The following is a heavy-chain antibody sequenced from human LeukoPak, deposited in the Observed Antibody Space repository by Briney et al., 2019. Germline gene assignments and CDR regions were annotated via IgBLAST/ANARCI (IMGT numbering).Heavy chain of an antibody. CDR3: ARGGGGLGV. J-gene: IGHJ6*02. V-gene: IGHV3-74*01. CDR2: ISGDGSST. D-gene: IGHD3-16*01. CDR1: GFSFSSYK. Sequence: GGSLRLSCAASGFSFSSYKMYWVRQAPGEGLVYVSRISGDGSSTSYADSVKGRFTISRGNAKSTLYLQMNSLRADDTAAYYCARGGGGLGVWGQGTTVTVSS.